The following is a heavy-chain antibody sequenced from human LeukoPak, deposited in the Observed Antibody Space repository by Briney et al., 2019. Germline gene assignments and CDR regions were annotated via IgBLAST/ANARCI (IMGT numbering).Heavy chain of an antibody. CDR3: ARVRHYCSSTSCYPYYFDY. D-gene: IGHD2-2*01. V-gene: IGHV3-9*01. Sequence: PGGSLRLSCAASGFTFDDYAMHWVRQAPGKGLEWVSGISWNSGSIGYADSVKGRFTISGDNAKNSLYLQMNSLRAEDTAVYYCARVRHYCSSTSCYPYYFDYWGQGTLVTVSS. CDR2: ISWNSGSI. CDR1: GFTFDDYA. J-gene: IGHJ4*02.